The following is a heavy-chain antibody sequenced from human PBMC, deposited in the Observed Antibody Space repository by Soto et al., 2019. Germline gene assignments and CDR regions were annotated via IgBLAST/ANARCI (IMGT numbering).Heavy chain of an antibody. V-gene: IGHV4-31*03. CDR2: VYNSGST. CDR1: GVSISSGGYS. Sequence: QVQLQESGPGLVKPSQTLSLTCTVSGVSISSGGYSWTWNRQLPGKGLEWCGYVYNSGSTQYNPSHRRRVTRQVETSKNQFSLNMTSATPADKAKSYSTTYKSSSAAWGQGTLVMVSS. CDR3: TTYKSSSAA. J-gene: IGHJ5*02. D-gene: IGHD1-20*01.